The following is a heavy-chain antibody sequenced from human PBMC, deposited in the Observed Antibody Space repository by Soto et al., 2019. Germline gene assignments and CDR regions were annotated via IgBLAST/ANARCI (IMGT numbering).Heavy chain of an antibody. CDR1: GFTFSDYY. CDR2: ITSSGSTI. J-gene: IGHJ6*02. V-gene: IGHV3-11*01. D-gene: IGHD3-10*01. Sequence: QVQLLESGGGLVKPGGSLRLSCAASGFTFSDYYMSWIRQAPGKGLEWVSYITSSGSTIYYADSVKGRFTISRDNAKNSLYLQMNSLRAEDTAVYYCARAQYYYGAGSYPYYYYGMDVWGQGTTVTVSS. CDR3: ARAQYYYGAGSYPYYYYGMDV.